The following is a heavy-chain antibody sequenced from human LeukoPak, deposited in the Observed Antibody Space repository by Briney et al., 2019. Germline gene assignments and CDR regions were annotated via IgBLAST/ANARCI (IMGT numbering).Heavy chain of an antibody. CDR1: GGSISSSSYY. CDR3: ARVSSNSWYNERGAFDI. Sequence: KPSETLSLTCTVSGGSISSSSYYWGWIRQPPGKGLEWIGSIYYSGSTYYNPSLKSRVTISVDTSKNQFSLKLSSVTAADTAVYYCARVSSNSWYNERGAFDIWGQGTMVTVSS. CDR2: IYYSGST. D-gene: IGHD6-13*01. J-gene: IGHJ3*02. V-gene: IGHV4-39*01.